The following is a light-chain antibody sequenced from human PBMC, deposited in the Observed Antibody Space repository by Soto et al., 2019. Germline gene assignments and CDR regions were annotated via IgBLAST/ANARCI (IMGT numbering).Light chain of an antibody. V-gene: IGLV2-14*03. J-gene: IGLJ2*01. Sequence: QSALTQPASVSGSPGQSITISCTGTSSDVGGYNYVSWYQQHPGKAPKLMIYDVSHRPSGISNRFSGSKSGNTASLTISGLQPEDEADYYCSSYASSSTLEVVFGGGTKLTVL. CDR1: SSDVGGYNY. CDR3: SSYASSSTLEVV. CDR2: DVS.